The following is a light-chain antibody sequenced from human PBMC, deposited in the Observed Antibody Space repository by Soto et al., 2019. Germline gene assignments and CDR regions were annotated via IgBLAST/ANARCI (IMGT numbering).Light chain of an antibody. V-gene: IGKV3-20*01. CDR3: QQYGSSPGT. CDR2: GAS. CDR1: QSVSSSY. J-gene: IGKJ1*01. Sequence: EIVLTQSPGTLSLSPGERATLSCRASQSVSSSYLAWYQQKPGQAPRLLIYGASSRATGIPDRFSGSGSGTDFTITISRLEPEDFAVYYCQQYGSSPGTFGQGTKVENK.